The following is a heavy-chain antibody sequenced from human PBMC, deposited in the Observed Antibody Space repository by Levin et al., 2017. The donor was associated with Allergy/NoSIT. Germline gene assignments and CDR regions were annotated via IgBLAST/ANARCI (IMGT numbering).Heavy chain of an antibody. D-gene: IGHD5-12*01. CDR1: GFSFSHYA. Sequence: ETLSLTCAASGFSFSHYAMSWVRQAPGKGLEWVSLISESGHSTYYADSVKGRFTFSRDNSKNTLYLQMNSLRAEDTAVYYCAKALGGYDFDYWGQGALVTVSS. CDR2: ISESGHST. J-gene: IGHJ4*02. V-gene: IGHV3-23*01. CDR3: AKALGGYDFDY.